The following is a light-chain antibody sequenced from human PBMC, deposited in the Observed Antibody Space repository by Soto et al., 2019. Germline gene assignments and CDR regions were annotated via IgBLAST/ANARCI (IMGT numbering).Light chain of an antibody. Sequence: DIVMTQSPDSLAVSLGERATIICKSSQSVLYRSNNKNYLAWYQQKPGQPPKLLMYWASSRESGVPDRFSGGGSGTDFTLTISRLQAEDVAVYYCQQYYSTPPTFGGGTKVDIK. CDR1: QSVLYRSNNKNY. CDR3: QQYYSTPPT. CDR2: WAS. V-gene: IGKV4-1*01. J-gene: IGKJ4*01.